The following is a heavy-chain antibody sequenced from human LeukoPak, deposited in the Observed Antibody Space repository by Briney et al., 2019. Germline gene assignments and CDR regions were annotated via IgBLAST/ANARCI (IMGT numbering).Heavy chain of an antibody. CDR1: GYTFTSYY. D-gene: IGHD2-21*02. Sequence: ASVKVSCKASGYTFTSYYMHWVRQAPGQGLEWMGIINPSGGSTSYAQKFQGRVTMTRDTSTSTVYMELSSLRSEDTAVYYCARAAAGPGGDYDFDYWGQGTLVTVSS. V-gene: IGHV1-46*01. CDR2: INPSGGST. CDR3: ARAAAGPGGDYDFDY. J-gene: IGHJ4*02.